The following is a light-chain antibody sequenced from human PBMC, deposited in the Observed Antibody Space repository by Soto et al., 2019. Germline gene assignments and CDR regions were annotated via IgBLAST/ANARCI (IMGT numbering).Light chain of an antibody. CDR1: QSIGST. CDR2: DAS. V-gene: IGKV3-11*01. Sequence: EVVLTQSPAILSLSPGERATLSCRASQSIGSTLAWYQQRSGQAPRLLIYDASSRATGIPGRISGSGSGTDFTLTIGSLEVEDFAVYYCQHRGNWPAFGGGTKVEIK. CDR3: QHRGNWPA. J-gene: IGKJ4*01.